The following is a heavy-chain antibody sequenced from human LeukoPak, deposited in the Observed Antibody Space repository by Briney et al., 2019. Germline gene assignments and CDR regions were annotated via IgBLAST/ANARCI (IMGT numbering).Heavy chain of an antibody. Sequence: SETLSLTCTVSGGSISSSSYYWGWIRQPPGKGLEWIGSIYYSGSTYYNPSLKSRVTISVDTSKNQFSLKLSSVTAADTAVYYCARDLKAAVAGRRGRWFDPWGQGTLVTVSS. CDR3: ARDLKAAVAGRRGRWFDP. V-gene: IGHV4-39*07. CDR2: IYYSGST. D-gene: IGHD6-19*01. J-gene: IGHJ5*02. CDR1: GGSISSSSYY.